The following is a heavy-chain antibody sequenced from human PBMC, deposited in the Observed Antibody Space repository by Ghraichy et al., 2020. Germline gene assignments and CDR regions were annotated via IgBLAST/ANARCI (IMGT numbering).Heavy chain of an antibody. CDR2: IKSKTDGGTT. D-gene: IGHD3-3*01. J-gene: IGHJ6*02. CDR1: GFTFSNAW. Sequence: GGSLRLSCAASGFTFSNAWMSWVRQAPGKGLEWVGRIKSKTDGGTTDYAAPVKGRFTISRDDSKNTLYLQMNSLKTKDTAVYYCTTAGADYDFWSGYPPYYYGMDVWGQGTTVTVSS. V-gene: IGHV3-15*01. CDR3: TTAGADYDFWSGYPPYYYGMDV.